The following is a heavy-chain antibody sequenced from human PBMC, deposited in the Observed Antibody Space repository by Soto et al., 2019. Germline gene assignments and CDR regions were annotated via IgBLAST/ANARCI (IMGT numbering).Heavy chain of an antibody. CDR3: ARMSWPNYWFDP. Sequence: GKVSCKASGYIFTNYDSHWVRQAPGQGLEWMGILNPSGDSTTYAQKFQGRVTMTRDSSTSTVYMELSSLRSEDTALYYCARMSWPNYWFDPWGQGTLVTVSS. V-gene: IGHV1-46*01. CDR2: LNPSGDST. J-gene: IGHJ5*02. D-gene: IGHD5-12*01. CDR1: GYIFTNYD.